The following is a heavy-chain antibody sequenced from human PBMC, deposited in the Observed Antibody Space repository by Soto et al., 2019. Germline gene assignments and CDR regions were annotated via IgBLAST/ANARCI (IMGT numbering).Heavy chain of an antibody. D-gene: IGHD1-1*01. Sequence: SETLPLTCTVSGASISGFYWSWIRKSAGKGLEWIGRIYATGTTDYNPSLKSRVMMSVDTSKKQFSLKLRSVTAADTAVYYCVRDGTKTLRDWFDPRGQGTPVTVSS. CDR2: IYATGTT. CDR3: VRDGTKTLRDWFDP. CDR1: GASISGFY. V-gene: IGHV4-4*07. J-gene: IGHJ5*02.